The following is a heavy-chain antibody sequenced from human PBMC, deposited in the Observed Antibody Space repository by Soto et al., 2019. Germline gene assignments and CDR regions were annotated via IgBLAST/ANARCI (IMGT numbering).Heavy chain of an antibody. CDR3: ARDTFGAQGKEY. CDR1: GGIFSSYA. Sequence: QVQLVQSGAAVKKPGSSVKVSCKASGGIFSSYAISWVRQAPGQGLEWMGGIIPIFGTANYAQKFQGRVTITADESTSTAYMELSSLRSEDTAVYYCARDTFGAQGKEYWGQGTLVTVSS. V-gene: IGHV1-69*01. J-gene: IGHJ4*02. CDR2: IIPIFGTA. D-gene: IGHD3-3*01.